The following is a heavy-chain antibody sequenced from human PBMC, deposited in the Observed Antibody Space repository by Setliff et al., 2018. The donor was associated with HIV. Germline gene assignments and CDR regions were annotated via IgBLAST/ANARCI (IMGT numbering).Heavy chain of an antibody. CDR1: GGSISSSSYY. D-gene: IGHD3-9*01. Sequence: ETLSLTCTVSGGSISSSSYYWGWIRQPPGKGLEWIGSIYYSGSTYYNPSLKSRVTISVDTSKNQFSLKLSSVTAADTAVYYCARPYYDILTGYPTSSNWFDPWGQGTLVTVS. CDR3: ARPYYDILTGYPTSSNWFDP. CDR2: IYYSGST. J-gene: IGHJ5*02. V-gene: IGHV4-39*01.